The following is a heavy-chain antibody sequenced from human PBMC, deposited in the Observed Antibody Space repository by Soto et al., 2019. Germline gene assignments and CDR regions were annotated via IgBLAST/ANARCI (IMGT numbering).Heavy chain of an antibody. V-gene: IGHV3-23*01. CDR1: GFTFSTYA. Sequence: EVQLLESGGDLVQPGESLRLSCAASGFTFSTYAMTWVRQAPGKGLEWVSSISSSGDSTFYADSVKGRFTISRDSSKNTLSLQMNSLRAEDTAVYYCAKDDGGSYRGGAFDLWGQGTMVTVSS. CDR3: AKDDGGSYRGGAFDL. CDR2: ISSSGDST. J-gene: IGHJ3*01. D-gene: IGHD2-15*01.